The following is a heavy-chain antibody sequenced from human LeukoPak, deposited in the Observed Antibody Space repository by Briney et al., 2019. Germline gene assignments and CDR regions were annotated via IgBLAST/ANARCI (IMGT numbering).Heavy chain of an antibody. CDR1: GYTFTGYY. J-gene: IGHJ4*02. CDR3: ARDFEIGTFDY. CDR2: INPNSGGT. V-gene: IGHV1-2*02. D-gene: IGHD2-21*01. Sequence: ASVKVSCKASGYTFTGYYMHWVRQAPGQGLEWMGWINPNSGGTNYAQKFQGRVTMTRDTSISTAYMELRSLRSDDTAVYYCARDFEIGTFDYWGQGTLVTVSS.